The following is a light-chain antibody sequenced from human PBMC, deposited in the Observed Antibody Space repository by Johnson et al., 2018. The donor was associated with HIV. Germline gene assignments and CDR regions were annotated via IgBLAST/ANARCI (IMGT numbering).Light chain of an antibody. CDR3: GTWDSSLSAEAV. CDR2: DNN. J-gene: IGLJ1*01. Sequence: QSVLTQPPSVSADPGQKVTISCSGSSSNIGNNYVSWYQQLPGTAPKLLIYDNNQRPSGIPDRFSGSKSGTSATLGITGLQTGDEADYYCGTWDSSLSAEAVFGSWTKVTVL. CDR1: SSNIGNNY. V-gene: IGLV1-51*01.